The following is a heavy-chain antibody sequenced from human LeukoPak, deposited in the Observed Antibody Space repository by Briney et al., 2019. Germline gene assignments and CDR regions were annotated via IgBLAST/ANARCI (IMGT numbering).Heavy chain of an antibody. CDR3: ARVDTYYYGSDDY. V-gene: IGHV3-30-3*01. CDR1: GFTFSSYT. CDR2: ISYDESNK. D-gene: IGHD3-10*01. Sequence: GRSLRLSCAASGFTFSSYTMHWVRQAPGKGLEWVAVISYDESNKYYADSVKGRFTISRDNSKNTLYLQMNSLRAEDTAVYYCARVDTYYYGSDDYWGQGTLVTVSS. J-gene: IGHJ4*02.